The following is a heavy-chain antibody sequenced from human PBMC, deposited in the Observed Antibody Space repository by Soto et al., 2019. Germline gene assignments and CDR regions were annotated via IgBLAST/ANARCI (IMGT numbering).Heavy chain of an antibody. D-gene: IGHD4-17*01. CDR2: FFLDAER. Sequence: QVTLKESGPVLVKPTETLTLTCSVSGFSLTNGRMGVSWIRQPPGKAREWLAHFFLDAERSYSTSMQSRLNMYKDSSGSQVVLTMTNMAPADTATYFCARMDGDYNYYGLDVWGHGIAVTVSS. V-gene: IGHV2-26*01. CDR1: GFSLTNGRMG. CDR3: ARMDGDYNYYGLDV. J-gene: IGHJ6*02.